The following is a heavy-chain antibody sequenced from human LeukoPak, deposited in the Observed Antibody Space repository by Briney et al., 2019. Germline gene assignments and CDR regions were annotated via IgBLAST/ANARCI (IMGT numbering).Heavy chain of an antibody. CDR2: IKQDGSEK. V-gene: IGHV3-7*01. D-gene: IGHD4-17*01. CDR1: GFTISSYW. Sequence: QSGGSLRLSCAASGFTISSYWMNWVRQAPGKGLEWVANIKQDGSEKKYVDSVKGRFTISRDNAKNSLYLQMNSLRAEDTAVFYCARDYGDKLGLDYWGQGTLVTVSS. J-gene: IGHJ4*02. CDR3: ARDYGDKLGLDY.